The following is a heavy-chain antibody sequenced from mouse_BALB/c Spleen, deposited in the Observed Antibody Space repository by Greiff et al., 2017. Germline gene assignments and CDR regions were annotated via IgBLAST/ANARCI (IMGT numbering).Heavy chain of an antibody. CDR3: TYGNPSWFAY. CDR1: GYTFTDYE. D-gene: IGHD2-1*01. CDR2: IDPETGGT. J-gene: IGHJ3*01. V-gene: IGHV1-15*01. Sequence: VQRVESGAELVRPGASVTLSCKASGYTFTDYEMHWVKQTPVHGLEWIGAIDPETGGTAYNQKFKGKATLTADKSSSTAYMELRSLTSEDSAVYYCTYGNPSWFAYWGQGTLVTVSA.